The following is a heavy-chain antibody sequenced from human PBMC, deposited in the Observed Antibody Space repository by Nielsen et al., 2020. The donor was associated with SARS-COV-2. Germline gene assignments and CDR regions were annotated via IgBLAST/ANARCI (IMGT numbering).Heavy chain of an antibody. D-gene: IGHD2-2*02. CDR3: ARVGYCSSPSCYTGYFDS. J-gene: IGHJ4*02. CDR1: GGSISSGGYS. Sequence: SETLSLTCAVSGGSISSGGYSWSWIRQPPGKGLEWIGYIYYSGVTKYNPSLKSRVTISGDTSKNQFSLKLSSLTVADTAVYYCARVGYCSSPSCYTGYFDSWGQGTLVTVSS. CDR2: IYYSGVT. V-gene: IGHV4-61*08.